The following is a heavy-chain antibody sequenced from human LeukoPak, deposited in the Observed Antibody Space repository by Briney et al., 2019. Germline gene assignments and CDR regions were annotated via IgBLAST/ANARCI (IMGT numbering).Heavy chain of an antibody. D-gene: IGHD3-16*01. J-gene: IGHJ6*02. Sequence: GESLRISCKGSGYSFTSYWISWVRQMPGKGLEWMGRIDPSDSYTNYSPSFQGHVTISADKSISTPYLQWSSLQASDTAMYYCARHLAYYYGMDVWGQGTTVTVSS. V-gene: IGHV5-10-1*01. CDR1: GYSFTSYW. CDR3: ARHLAYYYGMDV. CDR2: IDPSDSYT.